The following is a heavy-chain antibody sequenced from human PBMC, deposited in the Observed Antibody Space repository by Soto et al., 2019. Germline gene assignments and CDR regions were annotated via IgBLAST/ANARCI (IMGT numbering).Heavy chain of an antibody. V-gene: IGHV3-33*01. CDR3: ARGYYDFWSGQFDY. D-gene: IGHD3-3*01. CDR1: GFTFSSYG. J-gene: IGHJ4*02. Sequence: VQLVESGGGVVQPGRSLRLSCAASGFTFSSYGMHWVRQAPGKGLEWVAVIWYDGSNKYYADSVKGRFTISRDNSKNTLYLQMNSLRAEDTAVYYCARGYYDFWSGQFDYWGQGTLVTVSS. CDR2: IWYDGSNK.